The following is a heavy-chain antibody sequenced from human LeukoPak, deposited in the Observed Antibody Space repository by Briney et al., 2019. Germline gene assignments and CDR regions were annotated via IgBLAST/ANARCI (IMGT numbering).Heavy chain of an antibody. Sequence: PGGSLRLSCAASGFTFSTHSMNWVRQAPGKGLEWVSSISSSSSYIYYADSVQGRFTISRDNAKNSLYLQMNSLRAEDTALYYCAKDIHTSTTDAFDIWGQGTMVTVSS. CDR1: GFTFSTHS. CDR2: ISSSSSYI. J-gene: IGHJ3*02. D-gene: IGHD1-14*01. CDR3: AKDIHTSTTDAFDI. V-gene: IGHV3-21*04.